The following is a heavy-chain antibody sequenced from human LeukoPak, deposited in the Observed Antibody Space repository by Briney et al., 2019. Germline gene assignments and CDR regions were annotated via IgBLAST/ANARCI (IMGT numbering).Heavy chain of an antibody. Sequence: ASVKVSCKASGFTFTDHYMHWVRQAPGQGLEWMGWINGKRGDTNYAQNFQDRVTMTRDTSTSTVYRELSRLTVDDTAVYYCARDHDWGVDYWGQGTLVTVSS. J-gene: IGHJ4*02. CDR2: INGKRGDT. V-gene: IGHV1-2*02. CDR1: GFTFTDHY. CDR3: ARDHDWGVDY. D-gene: IGHD7-27*01.